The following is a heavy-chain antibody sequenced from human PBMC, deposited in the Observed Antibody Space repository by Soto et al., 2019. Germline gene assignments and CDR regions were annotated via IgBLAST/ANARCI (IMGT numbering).Heavy chain of an antibody. D-gene: IGHD4-17*01. CDR1: GYNFPNYW. CDR2: IYPGDSDV. CDR3: ARRPRYGEYGNYYYYYAMDV. Sequence: GESLKISCKASGYNFPNYWIVWVRQMPGKGLEWMGFIYPGDSDVRYSPSFQGQATISADKSISTAYLQWRSLKASDTAMYYCARRPRYGEYGNYYYYYAMDVWGQGTTVTVSS. J-gene: IGHJ6*02. V-gene: IGHV5-51*01.